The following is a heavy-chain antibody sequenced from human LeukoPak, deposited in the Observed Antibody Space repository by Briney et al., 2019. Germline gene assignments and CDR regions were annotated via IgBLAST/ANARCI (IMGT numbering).Heavy chain of an antibody. Sequence: GGSLRLSCAASGFTFSSYGMHWVRQAPGKGLEWGAVISYDGSNKYYADSVKGRFTISRDNSKNTLYPQMNSLRAEDTAVYYCATEGLMVREYYYYYGMDVWGQGTTVTVSS. CDR2: ISYDGSNK. CDR1: GFTFSSYG. CDR3: ATEGLMVREYYYYYGMDV. V-gene: IGHV3-30*03. J-gene: IGHJ6*02. D-gene: IGHD3-10*01.